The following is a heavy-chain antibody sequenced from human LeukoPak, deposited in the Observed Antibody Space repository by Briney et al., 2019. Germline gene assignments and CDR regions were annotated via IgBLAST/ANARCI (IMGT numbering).Heavy chain of an antibody. CDR3: AKDGTYYYDGSGYWGYFDY. Sequence: GGSLRLSCAAPGFTFDDYAMHWVPQAPGKGLEWVSGISWNSGSIGYADSVKGRFTISRDNAKNSLYLQMNSLRAEDTALYYCAKDGTYYYDGSGYWGYFDYWGQGTLVTVSS. J-gene: IGHJ4*02. D-gene: IGHD3-22*01. CDR1: GFTFDDYA. CDR2: ISWNSGSI. V-gene: IGHV3-9*01.